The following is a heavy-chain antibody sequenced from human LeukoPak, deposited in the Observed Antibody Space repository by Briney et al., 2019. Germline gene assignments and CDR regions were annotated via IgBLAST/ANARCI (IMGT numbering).Heavy chain of an antibody. D-gene: IGHD6-13*01. CDR2: IKQDGSEK. J-gene: IGHJ4*02. CDR3: ARSTRYSSSWERGYFDY. Sequence: GGSLRLSCAASGFTFSSYWMSWVRQAPGKGLEWVSNIKQDGSEKYYVDSVKGRFTISRDNAKNSLYLQMNSLRAEDTAVYYCARSTRYSSSWERGYFDYWGQGTLVTVSS. CDR1: GFTFSSYW. V-gene: IGHV3-7*01.